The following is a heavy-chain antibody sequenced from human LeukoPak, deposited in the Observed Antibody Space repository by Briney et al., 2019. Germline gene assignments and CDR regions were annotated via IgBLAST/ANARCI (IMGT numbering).Heavy chain of an antibody. CDR1: GYTLTTYG. CDR3: ATLTTSRYFDY. D-gene: IGHD4-17*01. Sequence: ASVKVSCKASGYTLTTYGISWVRPAPGQGLEWMGWISAYNGNTNYAQKLQGRVTMTTDTSTSTAYMDLRSLRSDDTAVYYCATLTTSRYFDYWGQGTLVTVSS. V-gene: IGHV1-18*01. J-gene: IGHJ4*02. CDR2: ISAYNGNT.